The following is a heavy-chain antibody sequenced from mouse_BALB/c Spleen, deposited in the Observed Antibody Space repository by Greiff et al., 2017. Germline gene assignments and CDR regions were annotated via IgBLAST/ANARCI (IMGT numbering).Heavy chain of an antibody. CDR3: ARAYGNYGYWYFDV. V-gene: IGHV5-6-3*01. D-gene: IGHD2-1*01. CDR1: GFTFSSYG. CDR2: INSNGGST. J-gene: IGHJ1*01. Sequence: EVQLVESGGGLVQPGGSLKLSCAASGFTFSSYGMSWVRQTPDKRLELVATINSNGGSTYYPDSVKGRFTISRDNAKNTLYLQMSSLKSEDTAMYYCARAYGNYGYWYFDVWGAGTTVTVSS.